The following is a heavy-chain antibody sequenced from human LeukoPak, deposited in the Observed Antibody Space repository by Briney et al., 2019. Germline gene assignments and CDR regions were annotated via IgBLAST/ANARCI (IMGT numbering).Heavy chain of an antibody. CDR3: TRPHVDGGYYYHQY. D-gene: IGHD3-22*01. V-gene: IGHV3-23*01. CDR1: GFTFNTYT. J-gene: IGHJ4*02. CDR2: VIGSGKST. Sequence: GGSLRLSCAASGFTFNTYTMSWVRQAPGKGLEWVLGVIGSGKSTFYADSVKGRFTISRDNSRNTLYLQMNSLRVEDTAVYYCTRPHVDGGYYYHQYWGQGTLVTVSS.